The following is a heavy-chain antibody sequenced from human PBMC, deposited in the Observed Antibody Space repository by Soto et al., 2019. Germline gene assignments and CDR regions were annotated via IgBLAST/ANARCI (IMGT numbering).Heavy chain of an antibody. CDR1: GYTFTSYY. Sequence: SVKVSCKASGYTFTSYYMHWVRQAPGQGLEWMGIINPSGGSTSYAQKFQGRVTMTRDTSTSTVYMELSSLRSEDTAVYYCARDAEPDSSSWSKFDYWGQGTMVTVSS. J-gene: IGHJ4*02. V-gene: IGHV1-46*01. D-gene: IGHD6-13*01. CDR2: INPSGGST. CDR3: ARDAEPDSSSWSKFDY.